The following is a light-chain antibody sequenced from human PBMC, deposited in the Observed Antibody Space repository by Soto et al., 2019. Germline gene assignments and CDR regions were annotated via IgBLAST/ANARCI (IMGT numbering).Light chain of an antibody. V-gene: IGLV1-40*01. J-gene: IGLJ1*01. CDR2: RNT. Sequence: QSALTQPPSLSGAPGQRVTISCTGSISNIGAGYDVHWYQQLPGTAPKLLIYRNTNRPSGVPDRFSGSKSGTSASLAITGLQAEDEADYYCQSCDSSLSGSGVFGTGTKVTVL. CDR3: QSCDSSLSGSGV. CDR1: ISNIGAGYD.